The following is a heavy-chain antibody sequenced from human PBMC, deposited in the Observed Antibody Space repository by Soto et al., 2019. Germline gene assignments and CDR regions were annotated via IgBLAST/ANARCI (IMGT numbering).Heavy chain of an antibody. Sequence: VQLAQSGAEVKKPWASVKVSCKTSGDSFNDYYIHWVRQAPGQGLEWMGWINPNGGATKYAQKCQGRVTVTRDTSITIDYMELSSLRSDDTAVYYCSRESGGATATLDYYYFYMDVWGKGTTVTVSS. V-gene: IGHV1-2*02. D-gene: IGHD5-12*01. CDR1: GDSFNDYY. CDR2: INPNGGAT. CDR3: SRESGGATATLDYYYFYMDV. J-gene: IGHJ6*03.